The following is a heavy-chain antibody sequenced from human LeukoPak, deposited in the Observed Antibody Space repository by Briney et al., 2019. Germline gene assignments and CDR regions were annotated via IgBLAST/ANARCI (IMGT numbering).Heavy chain of an antibody. V-gene: IGHV4-39*01. D-gene: IGHD6-19*01. Sequence: PSETLSLTCTVSGGSISSSSYYWGWIRQPPGKGLEWIGSVYYSGSTYYNPSLKSRVTISIDTSKNQFSLKLSSVTAADTAVYYCARRIQGGSGWTFDYWGQGTLVTVSS. CDR2: VYYSGST. CDR3: ARRIQGGSGWTFDY. CDR1: GGSISSSSYY. J-gene: IGHJ4*02.